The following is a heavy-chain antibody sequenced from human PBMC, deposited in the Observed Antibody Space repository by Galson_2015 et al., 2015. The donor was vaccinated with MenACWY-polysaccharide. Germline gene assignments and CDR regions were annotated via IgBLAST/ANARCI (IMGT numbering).Heavy chain of an antibody. Sequence: SLRLSCAASGFTLSSYEMNWVRQAPGKGLERVSYISSSGSTIYNADSVKGRFTISRDNAKNSLYLQMNSLRAEDTAVYYCAREEVTLYYYYYMDVWGKGTTVTVSS. V-gene: IGHV3-48*03. J-gene: IGHJ6*03. D-gene: IGHD2-21*02. CDR2: ISSSGSTI. CDR1: GFTLSSYE. CDR3: AREEVTLYYYYYMDV.